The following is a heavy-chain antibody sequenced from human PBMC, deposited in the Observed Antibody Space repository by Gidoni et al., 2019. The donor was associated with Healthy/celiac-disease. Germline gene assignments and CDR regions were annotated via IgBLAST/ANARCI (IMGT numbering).Heavy chain of an antibody. V-gene: IGHV3-30*18. CDR3: AKIPLVGYYFDY. CDR2: ISYDGSNK. Sequence: QVQLVESGGGVVQPGRSLRLSCAASGFTFSSYGMHWVRQAPGKGLEWVAVISYDGSNKYYADSVKGRFTISRDNSKNTLYLQMNSLRAEDTAVYYCAKIPLVGYYFDYWGQGTLVTVSS. J-gene: IGHJ4*02. CDR1: GFTFSSYG. D-gene: IGHD3-10*01.